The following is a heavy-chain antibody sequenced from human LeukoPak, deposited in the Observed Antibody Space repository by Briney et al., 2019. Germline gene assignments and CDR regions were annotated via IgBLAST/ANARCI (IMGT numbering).Heavy chain of an antibody. V-gene: IGHV3-48*02. Sequence: GGSLRLSCAASGFSFGSYGMNWVRQAPGKGLEWVSYISRTSSTIYYADSVKGRFTISRDNARNSLYLQMNSLRDEDTAVYYCAREPSIAGACDIWGQGTMVTVSS. CDR1: GFSFGSYG. CDR2: ISRTSSTI. CDR3: AREPSIAGACDI. J-gene: IGHJ3*02.